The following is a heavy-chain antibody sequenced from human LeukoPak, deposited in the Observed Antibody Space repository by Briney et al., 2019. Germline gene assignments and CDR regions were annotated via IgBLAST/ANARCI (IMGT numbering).Heavy chain of an antibody. J-gene: IGHJ4*02. V-gene: IGHV1-24*01. CDR3: ATTVVRGVIFDY. CDR1: GYTLTELS. Sequence: ASVKVSCKVSGYTLTELSMHWVRQAPGKGLEWMGGFDPEDGETIYAQKFQGRVTMTEDTSTDTAYMELSSLRSEDTAVYYCATTVVRGVIFDYWGQGTLVTVSS. CDR2: FDPEDGET. D-gene: IGHD3-10*01.